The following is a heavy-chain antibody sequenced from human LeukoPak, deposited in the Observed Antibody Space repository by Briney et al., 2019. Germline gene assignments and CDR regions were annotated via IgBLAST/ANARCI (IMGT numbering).Heavy chain of an antibody. V-gene: IGHV3-23*01. J-gene: IGHJ4*02. CDR3: AKLNYDFWSGSDY. CDR2: ISGSDDGT. CDR1: GFTFSSCG. D-gene: IGHD3-3*01. Sequence: GGSLRLSCAASGFTFSSCGMTWVRQAPGKGLEWVSSISGSDDGTYYADSVKGRFTISRDNSKNTLYLQMNSLRAEDTAVYYCAKLNYDFWSGSDYWGQGTLVTVSS.